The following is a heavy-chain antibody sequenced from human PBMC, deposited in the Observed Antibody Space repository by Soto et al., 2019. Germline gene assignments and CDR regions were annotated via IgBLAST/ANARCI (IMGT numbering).Heavy chain of an antibody. CDR2: IIPIFGTA. V-gene: IGHV1-69*06. D-gene: IGHD2-21*02. J-gene: IGHJ3*01. Sequence: SVKVSCKASGGTFSSYAISWVRQAPGQGLEWMGGIIPIFGTANYAQKFQGRVTITADKSTSTAYMELSSLRSEDTAVYYCAKGFIVVVTAIRPDDNFGVWGQGTMVTVSS. CDR3: AKGFIVVVTAIRPDDNFGV. CDR1: GGTFSSYA.